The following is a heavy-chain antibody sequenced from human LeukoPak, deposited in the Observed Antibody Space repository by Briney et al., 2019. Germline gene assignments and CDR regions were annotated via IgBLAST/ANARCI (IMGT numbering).Heavy chain of an antibody. V-gene: IGHV4-59*01. J-gene: IGHJ4*02. CDR2: IYYSGST. CDR1: GGSISSYY. CDR3: ARDPSSGGGVFDY. D-gene: IGHD3-10*01. Sequence: SETLSLTCTVSGGSISSYYWSWIRQPPGKGLEWIGYIYYSGSTNYNPSLKSRVTISVDTSKNQFSLKLSSVTAADTAVYYCARDPSSGGGVFDYWGQGTLVTVSS.